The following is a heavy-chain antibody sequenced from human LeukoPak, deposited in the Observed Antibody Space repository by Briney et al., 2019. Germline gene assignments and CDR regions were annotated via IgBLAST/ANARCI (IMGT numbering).Heavy chain of an antibody. CDR1: GFTFSSYG. J-gene: IGHJ6*02. CDR3: ARARRIVKAGSGMDV. Sequence: PGGSLRLSCAASGFTFSSYGMHWVRQAPGKGLEWVAVIWYDGSNKYYADSVKGRFTISRDNSKNTLYLQMNSLRAEDTAVYYSARARRIVKAGSGMDVWGQGTTVTVSS. CDR2: IWYDGSNK. V-gene: IGHV3-33*01. D-gene: IGHD3-22*01.